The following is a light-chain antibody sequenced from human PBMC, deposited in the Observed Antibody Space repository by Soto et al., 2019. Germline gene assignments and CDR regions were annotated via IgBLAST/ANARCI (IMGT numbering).Light chain of an antibody. CDR1: SSDVGNYNY. J-gene: IGLJ1*01. V-gene: IGLV2-14*01. CDR2: EVS. Sequence: SALTQPASVSGSPGQSITISCTGTSSDVGNYNYVSWYQQQSGKAPKLIIYEVSNRPSGVSNRFSGSKSGNTASLTISGLQAEDEADYYCSSFTSSRAYVFGIGTKVTVL. CDR3: SSFTSSRAYV.